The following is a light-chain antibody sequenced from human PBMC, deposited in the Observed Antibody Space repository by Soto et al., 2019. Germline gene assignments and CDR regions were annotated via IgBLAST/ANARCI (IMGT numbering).Light chain of an antibody. J-gene: IGKJ4*01. CDR2: DAS. Sequence: ETVLTQSPPTRSVSPGETATLSCRSSQTVRNNYLAWYQQKPGQAPRLLIYDASSRATGIPDRFSGGGSGTDFTLTISRLEPEDFAVYYCQQFSSYPLTFGGGTKVDIK. CDR1: QTVRNNY. CDR3: QQFSSYPLT. V-gene: IGKV3-20*01.